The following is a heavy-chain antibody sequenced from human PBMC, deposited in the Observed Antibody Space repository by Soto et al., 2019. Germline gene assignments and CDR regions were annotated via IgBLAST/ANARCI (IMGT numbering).Heavy chain of an antibody. CDR1: GGSISSGGYS. V-gene: IGHV4-30-2*01. CDR2: IYHSGST. Sequence: QLQLQESGSGLVKPSQTLSLTCAVSGGSISSGGYSWSWIRQPPGKGLEWIGYIYHSGSTYYNPSLQSRVTISVDRSKNQFSLKLSSVTAADTAVYYCARGRITMIVVVSHFDYWGQGTLVTVSS. D-gene: IGHD3-22*01. CDR3: ARGRITMIVVVSHFDY. J-gene: IGHJ4*02.